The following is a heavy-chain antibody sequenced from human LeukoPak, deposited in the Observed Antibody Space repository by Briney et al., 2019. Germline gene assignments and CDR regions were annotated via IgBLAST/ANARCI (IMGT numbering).Heavy chain of an antibody. CDR2: INPSGGST. D-gene: IGHD6-19*01. Sequence: ASVKVSCKASGYTFTTYYIHWVRQAPGQGLEWMGIINPSGGSTNYAQKFQGRVTMTRDTSISTAYMELSRLRSDDTAVYYCARKEPGRSVAGTLDYWGQGTLVTVSS. CDR3: ARKEPGRSVAGTLDY. J-gene: IGHJ4*02. CDR1: GYTFTTYY. V-gene: IGHV1-46*01.